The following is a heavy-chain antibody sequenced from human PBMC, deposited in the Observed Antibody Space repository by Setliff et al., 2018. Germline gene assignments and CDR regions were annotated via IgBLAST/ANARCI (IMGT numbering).Heavy chain of an antibody. Sequence: SETLSLTCAVSGSAISSGHYWGWIRQPPGRGLEWIGSFRPSGKTYYNPSLKSRVTISVDTSKKHFSLKLTSVPAADTAVYYCVRDAGDGYGVDAYAGGGFDIWGQGTVVTVAS. D-gene: IGHD4-17*01. CDR3: VRDAGDGYGVDAYAGGGFDI. CDR2: FRPSGKT. V-gene: IGHV4-38-2*02. CDR1: GSAISSGHY. J-gene: IGHJ3*02.